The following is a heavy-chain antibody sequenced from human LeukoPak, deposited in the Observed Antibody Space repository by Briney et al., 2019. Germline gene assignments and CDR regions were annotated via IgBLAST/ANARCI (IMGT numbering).Heavy chain of an antibody. Sequence: GGSLRLSCAASGFTFSNAWMSWVRQAPGKGLEWVGRIKSKTDGGTTDYAAPVKSRFTISRDDSKSTLYLQMNSLKTEDTAVYYCTTDVVYCSSTSCPNWGQGTLVTVSS. V-gene: IGHV3-15*01. D-gene: IGHD2-2*01. CDR1: GFTFSNAW. J-gene: IGHJ4*02. CDR2: IKSKTDGGTT. CDR3: TTDVVYCSSTSCPN.